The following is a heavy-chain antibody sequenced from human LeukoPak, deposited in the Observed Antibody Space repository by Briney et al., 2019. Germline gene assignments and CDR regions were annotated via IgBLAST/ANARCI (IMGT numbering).Heavy chain of an antibody. Sequence: SGGSLRLSCAASGFTFSDYYMSWIRQAPGKGLEWVSYISSSSSYTNYADSVKGRFTISRDNAKNSLYLRMNSLRAEDTAVYYCARVDTAMGRDYWGQGTLVTVSS. V-gene: IGHV3-11*05. CDR2: ISSSSSYT. J-gene: IGHJ4*02. CDR3: ARVDTAMGRDY. D-gene: IGHD5-18*01. CDR1: GFTFSDYY.